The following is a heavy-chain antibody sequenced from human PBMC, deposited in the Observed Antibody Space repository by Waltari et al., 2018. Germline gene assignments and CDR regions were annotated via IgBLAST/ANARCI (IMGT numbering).Heavy chain of an antibody. CDR1: DTSISNYY. V-gene: IGHV4-59*01. J-gene: IGHJ4*02. D-gene: IGHD6-13*01. CDR2: ISDSGST. CDR3: ARTSGAAAGKFDY. Sequence: QVQLQESGPGLVKPSETLSLTCTVSDTSISNYYWTWIRQPPGKGLEWIGYISDSGSTSYNPSLKSRVTISGDTSKNHFSLKLSSVTAADTAVYYCARTSGAAAGKFDYWGQGTLVTVSS.